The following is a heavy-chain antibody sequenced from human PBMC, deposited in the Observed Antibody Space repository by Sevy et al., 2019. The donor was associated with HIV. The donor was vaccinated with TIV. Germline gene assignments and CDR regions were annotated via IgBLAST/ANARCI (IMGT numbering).Heavy chain of an antibody. D-gene: IGHD6-25*01. CDR1: GFTFSSYW. Sequence: GGSLRLSCAASGFTFSSYWMHWVRQAPGKGLVWVSRINSDGSSTGYADSVKGRFTISRDNAKNTLYLQMNSLRAEDTAVYYCARVASRPVEGYYYYGMDVWGQRTTVTVSS. J-gene: IGHJ6*02. CDR3: ARVASRPVEGYYYYGMDV. CDR2: INSDGSST. V-gene: IGHV3-74*01.